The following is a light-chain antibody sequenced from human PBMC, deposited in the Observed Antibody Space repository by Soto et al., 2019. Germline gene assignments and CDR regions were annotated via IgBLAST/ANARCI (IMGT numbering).Light chain of an antibody. CDR2: EVS. Sequence: QSALTQPASASGSPGQSVTISCTGTSSDVGGYNYVSWYQQHPGKAPKLMIYEVSKRPSGVPDRFSGPKSGNTASLTVSGLQAEDEADYYCCSYAGSDNLKVVFGGGTKVTVL. CDR3: CSYAGSDNLKVV. V-gene: IGLV2-8*01. J-gene: IGLJ2*01. CDR1: SSDVGGYNY.